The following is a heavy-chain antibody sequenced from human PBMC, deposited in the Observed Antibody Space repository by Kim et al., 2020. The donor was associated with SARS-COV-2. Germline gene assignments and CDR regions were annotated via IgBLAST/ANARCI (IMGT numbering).Heavy chain of an antibody. V-gene: IGHV4-59*01. J-gene: IGHJ5*02. CDR3: ARNGYYDNWFDP. CDR2: IYYSGST. CDR1: GGSISSYY. D-gene: IGHD3-22*01. Sequence: SETLSLTCTVSGGSISSYYWSWIRQPPGKGLEWIGYIYYSGSTNYNPSLKSRVTISVDTSKNQFSLKLSSVTAADTAVYYCARNGYYDNWFDPWGQGTLVTVSS.